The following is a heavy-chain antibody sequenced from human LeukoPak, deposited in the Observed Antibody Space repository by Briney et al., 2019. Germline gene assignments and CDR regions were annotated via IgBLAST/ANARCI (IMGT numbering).Heavy chain of an antibody. V-gene: IGHV3-33*06. CDR2: IWYDGSNK. CDR1: GFTYSSYG. CDR3: AKDLYDYGGLYYFDY. D-gene: IGHD4-23*01. J-gene: IGHJ4*02. Sequence: PGRSLRLSCAASGFTYSSYGMHWVRQAPGKGLEWVAVIWYDGSNKYYADSVKGRFTISRDNSKNTLYLQVNSLRAEDTAVYYCAKDLYDYGGLYYFDYWGQGTLVTVSS.